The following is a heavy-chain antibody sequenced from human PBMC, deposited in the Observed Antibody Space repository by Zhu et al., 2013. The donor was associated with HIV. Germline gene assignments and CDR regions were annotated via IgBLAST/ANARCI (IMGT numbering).Heavy chain of an antibody. CDR2: IIPISDTT. CDR1: GGTFTRYG. Sequence: QVHLVQSGAEVKKPGSSMKVSCKASGGTFTRYGFSWVRQAPGQGLEWMGGIIPISDTTNYAQKFQGRLTITADELTTTVYIELSSLISEDTAIYYCARGPFAELLLGVNYYGMDVWGQGTTVTVSS. J-gene: IGHJ6*02. V-gene: IGHV1-69*01. CDR3: ARGPFAELLLGVNYYGMDV. D-gene: IGHD3-10*01.